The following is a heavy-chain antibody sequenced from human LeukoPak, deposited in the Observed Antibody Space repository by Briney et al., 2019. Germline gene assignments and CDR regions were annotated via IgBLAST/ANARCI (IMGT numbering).Heavy chain of an antibody. J-gene: IGHJ4*02. V-gene: IGHV3-30*18. CDR3: AKDSTHCSGGSCYGGDY. Sequence: GRSLRLSCAASGFTFSSYGIHRVRQAPGKGLEWVALISYEGSDKYYADSVKGRFTISRDNSRNTLYLQMNSLRDEDTAVYYCAKDSTHCSGGSCYGGDYWGQGTLVTVSS. CDR2: ISYEGSDK. CDR1: GFTFSSYG. D-gene: IGHD2-15*01.